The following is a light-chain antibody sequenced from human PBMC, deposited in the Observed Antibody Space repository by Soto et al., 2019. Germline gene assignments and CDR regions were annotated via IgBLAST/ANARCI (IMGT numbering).Light chain of an antibody. CDR2: EVS. CDR1: SSDVGGYNY. Sequence: QSVLTQPASVSGSPVQSITISCTVTSSDVGGYNYVSWYQQHPGKAPKLMIYEVSNRPSGVSNRFSGSKSGNTASLTISGLQAEDEADYYCSSYTSSSTRVFGGGTKLTVL. CDR3: SSYTSSSTRV. J-gene: IGLJ3*02. V-gene: IGLV2-14*01.